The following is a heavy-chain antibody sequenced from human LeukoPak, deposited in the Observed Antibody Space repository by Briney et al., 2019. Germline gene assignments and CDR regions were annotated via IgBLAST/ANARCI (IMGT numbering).Heavy chain of an antibody. J-gene: IGHJ4*02. V-gene: IGHV3-21*05. CDR1: GLIFSSHS. D-gene: IGHD3-22*01. CDR2: VSRSGSYI. CDR3: ARTRYYEGLPDY. Sequence: GGSLRLSCTPSGLIFSSHSMNWARHAPGKGLECVSYVSRSGSYIHYADSVRGRFTNSRDNAKSSMYLQMDRLRADDTAVYFCARTRYYEGLPDYWGQGTLVTAAS.